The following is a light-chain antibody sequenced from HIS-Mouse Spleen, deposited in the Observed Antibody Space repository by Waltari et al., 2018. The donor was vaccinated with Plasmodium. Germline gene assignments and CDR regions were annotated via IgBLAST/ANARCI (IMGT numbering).Light chain of an antibody. V-gene: IGKV1-8*01. CDR1: RGSSSY. J-gene: IGKJ1*01. CDR2: AAS. CDR3: QQYYSYPPWT. Sequence: AIRMTLSPSSFSASTGDSVTITCRASRGSSSYLAGYQQEPGKAPKLLIYAASTLQSGVPSRFSGSGSGTDFTLTISCLQSEDFATYYCQQYYSYPPWTFGQGTKVEIK.